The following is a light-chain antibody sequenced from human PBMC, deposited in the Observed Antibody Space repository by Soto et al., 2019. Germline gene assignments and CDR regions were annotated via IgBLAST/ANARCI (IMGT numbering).Light chain of an antibody. CDR2: GAS. CDR3: QQYNDWSRT. Sequence: DIVMTQSPAILSVSPGERATLSCRASQSVSSNLAWYQQKPGQAPRLLIFGASTRAAGIPARFSGSGSGTEFTLTISSLQSGDFAVYYCQQYNDWSRTFGQRTNVEVK. J-gene: IGKJ1*01. V-gene: IGKV3-15*01. CDR1: QSVSSN.